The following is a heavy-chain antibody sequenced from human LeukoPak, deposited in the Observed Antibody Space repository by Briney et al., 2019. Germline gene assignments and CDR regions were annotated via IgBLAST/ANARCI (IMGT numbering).Heavy chain of an antibody. CDR1: GYRFISYW. D-gene: IGHD5-12*01. J-gene: IGHJ4*02. CDR3: ARLPSRYSGYPYSDY. Sequence: GESLKISCKGSGYRFISYWITWVRQMPGKGLEWMGRIDPTDSYTTYSPSFQGHVTISADKSISTAYLQWNSLKASDTAMYYCARLPSRYSGYPYSDYWGQGTLVTVSS. CDR2: IDPTDSYT. V-gene: IGHV5-10-1*01.